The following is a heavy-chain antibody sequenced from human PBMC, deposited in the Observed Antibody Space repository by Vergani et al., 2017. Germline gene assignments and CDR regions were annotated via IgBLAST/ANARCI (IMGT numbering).Heavy chain of an antibody. V-gene: IGHV4-4*07. D-gene: IGHD2-21*01. CDR3: ARGNXGVNCPKYNWLAP. CDR2: IYPNGNG. CDR1: GGPMSDFY. J-gene: IGHJ5*02. Sequence: QVHLQESGPGVVKPSDTLSLTCTVSGGPMSDFYWTWIRQPAGRGLEWIGRIYPNGNGNYNESLRSRLTMSIDTSRSQFSLSLSSVTAADTAVYYCARGNXGVNCPKYNWLAPWGRGILVTVSS.